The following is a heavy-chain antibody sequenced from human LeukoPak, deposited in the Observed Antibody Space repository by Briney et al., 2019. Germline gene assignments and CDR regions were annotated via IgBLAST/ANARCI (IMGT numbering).Heavy chain of an antibody. J-gene: IGHJ4*02. CDR2: IYYSGST. CDR3: ARAGGSYPWYFDY. D-gene: IGHD1-26*01. Sequence: PSETLSLTCTVSGYSISSGYYWSWIRQPPGKGLEWIGYIYYSGSTNYNPSLKSRVTISVDTSKNQFSLKLSSVTAADTAVYYCARAGGSYPWYFDYWGQGTLVTVSS. V-gene: IGHV4-61*01. CDR1: GYSISSGYY.